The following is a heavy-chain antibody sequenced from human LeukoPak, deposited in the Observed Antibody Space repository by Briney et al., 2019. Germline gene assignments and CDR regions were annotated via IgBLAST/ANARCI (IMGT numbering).Heavy chain of an antibody. D-gene: IGHD5-18*01. V-gene: IGHV1-2*02. Sequence: GASVKVSCKASGYTFTGYYMHWVRQAPGQGLEWMGWINPNSGGTNYAQKFQGRVTMTRDTSISTAYMELSRLRSDDTAVYYCARAQAPSDVDTDQFDYWGQGTLVTVSS. CDR3: ARAQAPSDVDTDQFDY. J-gene: IGHJ4*02. CDR2: INPNSGGT. CDR1: GYTFTGYY.